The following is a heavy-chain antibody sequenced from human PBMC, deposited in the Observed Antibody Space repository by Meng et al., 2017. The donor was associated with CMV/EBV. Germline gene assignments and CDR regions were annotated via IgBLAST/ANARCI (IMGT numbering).Heavy chain of an antibody. CDR1: GYSFTSYW. CDR3: ARQYCSSTSCRRLNYYYYYGMDV. Sequence: GGSLRLSCKGSGYSFTSYWIGWVRQMPGKGLEWMGIIYPGDSDTRYSPSFRGQVTISADKSISTAYLQWSSLKASDTAMYYCARQYCSSTSCRRLNYYYYYGMDVWGQGTTVTVSS. V-gene: IGHV5-51*01. D-gene: IGHD2-2*01. J-gene: IGHJ6*02. CDR2: IYPGDSDT.